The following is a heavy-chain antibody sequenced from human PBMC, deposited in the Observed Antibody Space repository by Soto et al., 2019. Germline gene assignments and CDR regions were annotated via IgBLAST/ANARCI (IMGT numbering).Heavy chain of an antibody. D-gene: IGHD2-2*01. J-gene: IGHJ4*02. V-gene: IGHV4-34*01. CDR3: ARSQGYQLLSFGY. CDR2: INHSGST. Sequence: SETLSLTCAVYGGSFSGYYWGWIRQPPGKGLEWIGEINHSGSTNYNPSLKSRVTISVDTSKNQFSLKLSSVTAADTAVYYCARSQGYQLLSFGYWGQGTLVTVSS. CDR1: GGSFSGYY.